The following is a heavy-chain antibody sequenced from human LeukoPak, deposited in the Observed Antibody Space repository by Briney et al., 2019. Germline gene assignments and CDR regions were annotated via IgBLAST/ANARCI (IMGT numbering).Heavy chain of an antibody. CDR2: IANSGGRT. CDR3: ARTSSILYPEPFDY. V-gene: IGHV3-23*01. CDR1: GFTFSSYD. J-gene: IGHJ4*02. Sequence: GGSLRLSCAASGFTFSSYDMSWVRQAPGKGLEWVSSIANSGGRTYYAESVKGRFTISRDDPRNTLYLQMNSLRSEDTAVYYCARTSSILYPEPFDYWGQGTLVTVSS. D-gene: IGHD2-21*01.